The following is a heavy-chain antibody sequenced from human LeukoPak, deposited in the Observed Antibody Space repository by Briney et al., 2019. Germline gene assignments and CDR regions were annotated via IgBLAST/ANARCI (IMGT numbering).Heavy chain of an antibody. CDR3: AKDLDCSGGTCHKAFDC. V-gene: IGHV3-9*01. D-gene: IGHD2-15*01. J-gene: IGHJ4*02. Sequence: GRSLRLSCAASGFTFDDYAMHWVRQAPGKGLEWVSGISWNSGSIGYADSVKGRFTTSRDNSKNTLYLQMSRLRVEDTAVYYCAKDLDCSGGTCHKAFDCWGQGTLVTVSS. CDR1: GFTFDDYA. CDR2: ISWNSGSI.